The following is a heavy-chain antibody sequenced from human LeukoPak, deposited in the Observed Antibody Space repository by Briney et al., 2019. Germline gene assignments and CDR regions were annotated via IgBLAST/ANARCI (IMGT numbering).Heavy chain of an antibody. V-gene: IGHV3-23*01. D-gene: IGHD6-6*01. J-gene: IGHJ4*02. Sequence: PGGSLRLSCAASGFTFSSYAMSWVRQAPGKGLEWVSAISGSGGSTYYADSVKGRFTISRDNSKNTLYLQMNSLRAEDTAVYDCAKYSKGSIAAGFDYWGQGTLVTVSS. CDR1: GFTFSSYA. CDR2: ISGSGGST. CDR3: AKYSKGSIAAGFDY.